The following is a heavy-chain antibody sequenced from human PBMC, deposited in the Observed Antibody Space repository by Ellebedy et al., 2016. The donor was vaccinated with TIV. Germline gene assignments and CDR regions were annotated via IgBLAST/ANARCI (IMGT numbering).Heavy chain of an antibody. D-gene: IGHD6-6*01. CDR1: GYSFPNYW. CDR3: ATAAYQFRSSSAYSYFEY. J-gene: IGHJ4*02. CDR2: IYPGDSNT. Sequence: GESLKISCKGSGYSFPNYWIGWVRHMPGQGLEWMGIIYPGDSNTRYRPSFQGQVTISADKSISTAYLQWSSLKASDTAMYYCATAAYQFRSSSAYSYFEYWGQGTLVTVSS. V-gene: IGHV5-51*01.